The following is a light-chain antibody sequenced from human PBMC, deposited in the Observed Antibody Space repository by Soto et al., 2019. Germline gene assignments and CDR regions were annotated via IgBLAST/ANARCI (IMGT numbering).Light chain of an antibody. J-gene: IGKJ2*01. Sequence: EIVMTQSPDTLSVSPGERATLFCRASQSVSSTVAWYQQRPGQAPRLLIYGASTRATGIPARFSGSGSGTEFTLTISSLQSEDFATYFCQQSYTTPVYSFGQGTKLEIK. CDR1: QSVSST. V-gene: IGKV3-15*01. CDR3: QQSYTTPVYS. CDR2: GAS.